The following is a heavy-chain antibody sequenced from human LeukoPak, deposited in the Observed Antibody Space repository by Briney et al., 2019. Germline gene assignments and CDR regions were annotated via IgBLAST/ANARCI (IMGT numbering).Heavy chain of an antibody. J-gene: IGHJ6*02. CDR2: ISSSSSYI. V-gene: IGHV3-21*01. CDR1: GFTFSSYS. CDR3: ARDFLGYCSSTSCYYYYGMDV. D-gene: IGHD2-2*01. Sequence: GSLRLSCAASGFTFSSYSMNWVRQAPGKGLEWVSSISSSSSYIYYADSVKGRFTISRDNAKNSLYLQMNSLRAEDTAVYYCARDFLGYCSSTSCYYYYGMDVWGQGTTVTVSS.